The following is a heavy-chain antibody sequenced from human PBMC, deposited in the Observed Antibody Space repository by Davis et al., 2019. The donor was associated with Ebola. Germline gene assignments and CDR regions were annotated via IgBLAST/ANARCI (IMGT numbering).Heavy chain of an antibody. CDR3: ARGSGGGRGLLVWFDP. CDR2: IYYSGST. J-gene: IGHJ5*02. D-gene: IGHD1-26*01. Sequence: PSETLSLTCTVSGGSISSSSYYWGWIRQPPGKGLEWIGSIYYSGSTYYNPSLKSRVTISVDTSKNQFSLKLSSVTAADTAVYYCARGSGGGRGLLVWFDPWGQGTLVTVSS. V-gene: IGHV4-39*01. CDR1: GGSISSSSYY.